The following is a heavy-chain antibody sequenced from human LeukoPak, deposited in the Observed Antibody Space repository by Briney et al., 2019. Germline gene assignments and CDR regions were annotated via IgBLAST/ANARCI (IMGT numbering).Heavy chain of an antibody. D-gene: IGHD3-3*01. Sequence: GGSLRLSCAASGFTFDRHTMHWVRQPPGKGPEWVSLIGWDGTNIDYADSVKGRFTISRDNSKNFVYLQMHSLRTEDTALYYCTKDMEWGMDVWGQGTTVTVSS. CDR1: GFTFDRHT. CDR2: IGWDGTNI. J-gene: IGHJ6*02. V-gene: IGHV3-43*01. CDR3: TKDMEWGMDV.